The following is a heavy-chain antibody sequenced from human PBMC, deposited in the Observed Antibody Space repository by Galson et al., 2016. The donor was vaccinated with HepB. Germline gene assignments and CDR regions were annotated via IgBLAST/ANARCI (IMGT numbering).Heavy chain of an antibody. Sequence: SLRLSCATSRFTFTRYSMYWVRQAPGKGLEWISSISSSSTYIYYADSVKGRFTVSRDNAETSLYLQMNNLRVEDTGVYYCARYSAYWGQGTLATVSS. V-gene: IGHV3-21*03. CDR1: RFTFTRYS. CDR3: ARYSAY. D-gene: IGHD2-21*01. CDR2: ISSSSTYI. J-gene: IGHJ4*02.